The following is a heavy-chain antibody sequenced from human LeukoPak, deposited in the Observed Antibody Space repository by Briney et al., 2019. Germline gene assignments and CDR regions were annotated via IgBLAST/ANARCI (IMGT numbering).Heavy chain of an antibody. CDR2: IYPGDSDT. J-gene: IGHJ4*02. D-gene: IGHD3-22*01. Sequence: GESLKISCKGSGYNFTNYWIGWVRQMPGKGLEWMGIIYPGDSDTRYSPSFQGQVTISVDKSISTAYLQWSSLKASDAAIFYCASSGYYGTFGYWGQGTLVTVSS. CDR3: ASSGYYGTFGY. CDR1: GYNFTNYW. V-gene: IGHV5-51*01.